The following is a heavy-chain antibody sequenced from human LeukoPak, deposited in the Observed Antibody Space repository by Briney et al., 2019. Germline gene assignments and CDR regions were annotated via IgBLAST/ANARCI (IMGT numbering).Heavy chain of an antibody. J-gene: IGHJ4*02. D-gene: IGHD1-26*01. CDR2: INPNSGGT. CDR1: GYTFTGYY. Sequence: ASVKVSCKASGYTFTGYYTHWVRQAPGQGLEWMGWINPNSGGTNYAQKFQGRVTMTRDTSISTAYMELSRLRSDDTAVYYCARDRLPWENSEIDYWGQGTLVTVSS. V-gene: IGHV1-2*02. CDR3: ARDRLPWENSEIDY.